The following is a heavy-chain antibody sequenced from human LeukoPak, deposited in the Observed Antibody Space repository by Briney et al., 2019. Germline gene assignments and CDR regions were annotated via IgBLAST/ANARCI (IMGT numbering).Heavy chain of an antibody. V-gene: IGHV1-69*13. CDR2: IIPIFGTA. CDR1: GGTFSSYA. CDR3: AREGTIAAANSGSYYDY. J-gene: IGHJ4*02. Sequence: SVKVSCKASGGTFSSYAISWVRQAPGQGLEWMGGIIPIFGTANYAQKFQGRVTITADEPTSTAYMELSSLRSEDTAVYYCAREGTIAAANSGSYYDYWGQGTLVTVSS. D-gene: IGHD6-13*01.